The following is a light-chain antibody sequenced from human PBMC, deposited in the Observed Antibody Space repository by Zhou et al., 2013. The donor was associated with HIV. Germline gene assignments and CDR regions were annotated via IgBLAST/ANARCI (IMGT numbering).Light chain of an antibody. V-gene: IGKV1-39*01. CDR2: TAS. Sequence: DIQMTQSPSSLSASVGDRVTISCRASQSIDNYLNWYQQRPGKAPKLLIYTASSLQSGVPSRFSGSGYGTDFTLTISSLQPEDFANYYCQQSYTTPETFGGGTKVEIK. J-gene: IGKJ4*01. CDR1: QSIDNY. CDR3: QQSYTTPET.